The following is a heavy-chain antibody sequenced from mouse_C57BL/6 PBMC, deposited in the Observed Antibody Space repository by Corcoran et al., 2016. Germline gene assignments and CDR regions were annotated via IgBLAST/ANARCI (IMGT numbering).Heavy chain of an antibody. J-gene: IGHJ2*01. CDR2: ISYDGSN. V-gene: IGHV3-6*01. Sequence: DVQLQESGPGLVKPSQSLSLTCSVTGYSITSGYYWNWIRQFPGNKLEWMGCISYDGSNNYNPSLKNRISITRDTSKNQFFLKLNSVTTEDTATYYCARILRYYFDYWGQGTTLTVSS. CDR1: GYSITSGYY. CDR3: ARILRYYFDY. D-gene: IGHD1-1*01.